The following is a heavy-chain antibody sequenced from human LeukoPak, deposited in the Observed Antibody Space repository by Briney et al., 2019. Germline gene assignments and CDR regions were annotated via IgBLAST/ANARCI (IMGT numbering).Heavy chain of an antibody. D-gene: IGHD1-26*01. J-gene: IGHJ4*02. CDR3: AKDYSGSYFDY. CDR2: IWYDGSNK. Sequence: GGFLRLSCVASGFTFSNSGMHWVRQAPGKGLEWVAVIWYDGSNKYYADSVKGRFTVSRDNSKNTLYLQMNTLRAEDTAMYYCAKDYSGSYFDYWGQGTLVTVSS. CDR1: GFTFSNSG. V-gene: IGHV3-33*06.